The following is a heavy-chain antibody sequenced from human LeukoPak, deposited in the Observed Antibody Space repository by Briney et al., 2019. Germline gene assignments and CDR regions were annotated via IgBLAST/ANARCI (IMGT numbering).Heavy chain of an antibody. D-gene: IGHD2-15*01. CDR2: ISWNSGSI. CDR3: AKVIPYCSGGSCYSRFDY. CDR1: GFTFDDYA. V-gene: IGHV3-9*01. J-gene: IGHJ4*02. Sequence: PGRSLRLSCAASGFTFDDYAMHWVRQAPGKGLEWVSGISWNSGSIGYADSVKGRFTISRDNAKSSLYLQMNSLRAEDTALYYCAKVIPYCSGGSCYSRFDYWGQGTLVTVSS.